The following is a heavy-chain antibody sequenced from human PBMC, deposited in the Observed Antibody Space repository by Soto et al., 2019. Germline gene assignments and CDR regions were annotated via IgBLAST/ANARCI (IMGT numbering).Heavy chain of an antibody. Sequence: SETLSLTCAVYGGSFSGYYWSWIRQPPGKGLEWIGEINHSGSTNYNPSLKSRVTISVDTSKNQFSLKLSSVTAADTAVYYCARGRRHYYGSGSYDYWGQGTLVTVSS. D-gene: IGHD3-10*01. J-gene: IGHJ4*02. CDR3: ARGRRHYYGSGSYDY. V-gene: IGHV4-34*01. CDR1: GGSFSGYY. CDR2: INHSGST.